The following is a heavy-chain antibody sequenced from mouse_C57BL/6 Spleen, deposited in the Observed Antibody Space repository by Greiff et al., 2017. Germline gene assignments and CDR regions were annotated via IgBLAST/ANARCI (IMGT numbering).Heavy chain of an antibody. D-gene: IGHD1-1*01. CDR2: FYPGDGDT. CDR3: AALYGSSYVFAY. V-gene: IGHV1-80*01. CDR1: GYAFSSYW. J-gene: IGHJ3*01. Sequence: QVHVKQSGAELVKPGASVKISCKASGYAFSSYWMNWVKQRPGKGLEWIGPFYPGDGDTNYNGKFKGKATLTADKSSSTAYMQLSSLTSEDSAVYFCAALYGSSYVFAYWGQGTLVTVSA.